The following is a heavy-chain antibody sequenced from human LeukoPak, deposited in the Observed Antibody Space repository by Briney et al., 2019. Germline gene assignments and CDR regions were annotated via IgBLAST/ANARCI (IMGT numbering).Heavy chain of an antibody. Sequence: SVTVSCKASGGTFSSYAISWVRQAPGQGLEWMGGIIPIFGTANYAQKFQGRVTITADESTSTAYMELSSLRSEDTAVYYCARDINDRLGDSSGYLYYYYGMDVWGQGTTVTVSS. CDR2: IIPIFGTA. D-gene: IGHD3-22*01. CDR1: GGTFSSYA. CDR3: ARDINDRLGDSSGYLYYYYGMDV. J-gene: IGHJ6*02. V-gene: IGHV1-69*13.